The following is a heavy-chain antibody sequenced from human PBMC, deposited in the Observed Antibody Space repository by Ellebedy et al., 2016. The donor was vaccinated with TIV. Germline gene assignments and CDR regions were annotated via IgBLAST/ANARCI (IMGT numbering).Heavy chain of an antibody. J-gene: IGHJ6*03. CDR3: ARRSYVPLVGNYYFMDV. CDR2: ISSRGTTI. CDR1: GFTFSDYY. Sequence: GGSLRLSXAASGFTFSDYYFNWIRQAPGKGLEWVSYISSRGTTIYYAGSVKGRFTISRDNAKNSLYLQINSLRPEDTAVYYCARRSYVPLVGNYYFMDVWGKGTTVTVSS. D-gene: IGHD3-10*01. V-gene: IGHV3-11*01.